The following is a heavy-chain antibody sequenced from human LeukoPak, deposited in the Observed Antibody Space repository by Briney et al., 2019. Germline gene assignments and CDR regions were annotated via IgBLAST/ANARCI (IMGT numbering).Heavy chain of an antibody. CDR2: IYTSGST. V-gene: IGHV4-4*07. CDR1: SGSISSYY. Sequence: SETLSLTCTVSSGSISSYYWSWIRQPAGKGLEWIGRIYTSGSTNYNPSLKSRVTMSVDTSKNQFSLKLSSVTAADTAVYYCARDRNWNYGYYFDYWGQGTLVTVSS. J-gene: IGHJ4*02. CDR3: ARDRNWNYGYYFDY. D-gene: IGHD1-7*01.